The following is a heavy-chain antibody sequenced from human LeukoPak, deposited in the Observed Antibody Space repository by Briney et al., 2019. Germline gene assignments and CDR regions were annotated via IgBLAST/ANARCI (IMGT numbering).Heavy chain of an antibody. Sequence: SETLSLTCAVSGYSISSGYYWAWIRQPPGKGLEWIVIIYQSDSTLYNLSLKTRLTISLDPSKNQFSLTLSTVTAADTAVYYCARILGSGNENYFYYMDVWGKGTTVTVSS. CDR2: IYQSDST. CDR1: GYSISSGYY. D-gene: IGHD3-10*01. CDR3: ARILGSGNENYFYYMDV. V-gene: IGHV4-38-2*01. J-gene: IGHJ6*03.